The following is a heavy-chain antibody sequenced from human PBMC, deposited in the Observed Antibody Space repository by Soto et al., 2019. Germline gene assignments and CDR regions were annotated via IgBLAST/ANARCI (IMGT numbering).Heavy chain of an antibody. CDR3: ARALPAYQLLCLSGYYYYYGMDV. CDR2: IYYSGST. D-gene: IGHD2-2*01. CDR1: GGSVSSGSYY. J-gene: IGHJ6*02. V-gene: IGHV4-61*01. Sequence: QVQLQQSGPGLVKPSETLSLTCTVSGGSVSSGSYYWSGIRQPPGKGLEWIGYIYYSGSTNYNPSLKSRVTISVETSKNQFSLKLSSVTAADTAVYYCARALPAYQLLCLSGYYYYYGMDVWGQGTTVTVSS.